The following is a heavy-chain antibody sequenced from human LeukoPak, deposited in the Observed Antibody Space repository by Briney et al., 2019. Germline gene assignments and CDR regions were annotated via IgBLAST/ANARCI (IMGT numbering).Heavy chain of an antibody. J-gene: IGHJ5*02. CDR3: ARHRGTTGTTSRFDP. CDR2: IYYSGST. D-gene: IGHD1-1*01. Sequence: PSETLSLTCTVSGGSISSSSYYWGWIRQPPGKGLEWIGSIYYSGSTYYNPSLKSRVTISVDTSKNQFSLKLSSVTAADTAVYYCARHRGTTGTTSRFDPWGQGTLVTVSS. CDR1: GGSISSSSYY. V-gene: IGHV4-39*01.